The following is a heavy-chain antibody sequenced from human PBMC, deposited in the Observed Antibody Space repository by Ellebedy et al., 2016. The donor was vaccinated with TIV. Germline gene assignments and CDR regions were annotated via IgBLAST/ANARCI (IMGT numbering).Heavy chain of an antibody. J-gene: IGHJ4*02. CDR2: ISGSGGST. Sequence: GGSLRLXXAASGFTFSSYAMSWVRQAPGKGLEWVSAISGSGGSTYYADSVKGRFTISRDNSKNTLYLQMNSLRAEDTAVYYCAKDEVRYYDILGPDYWGQGTLVTVSS. D-gene: IGHD3-9*01. CDR1: GFTFSSYA. V-gene: IGHV3-23*01. CDR3: AKDEVRYYDILGPDY.